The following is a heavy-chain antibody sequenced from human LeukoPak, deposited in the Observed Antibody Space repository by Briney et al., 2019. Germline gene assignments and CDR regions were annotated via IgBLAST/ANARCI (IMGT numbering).Heavy chain of an antibody. CDR1: GGSISSSSYY. Sequence: SETLSLTCSVSGGSISSSSYYWGWIRQPPGKGLEWIGNIYFSGTTYYNPSLKSRVTISVDTSKNQFSLKLSSVTAADTAVYYCARGADFWSGYYTGGGYDYWGQGTLVTVSS. V-gene: IGHV4-39*07. J-gene: IGHJ4*02. D-gene: IGHD3-3*01. CDR2: IYFSGTT. CDR3: ARGADFWSGYYTGGGYDY.